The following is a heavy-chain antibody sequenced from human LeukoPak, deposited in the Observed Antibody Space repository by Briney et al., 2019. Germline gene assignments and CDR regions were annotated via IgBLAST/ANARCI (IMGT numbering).Heavy chain of an antibody. CDR2: IYYSGSI. J-gene: IGHJ5*02. Sequence: SETLSLTCTVSGGSISIGSYYWAWIRQPPGKGLEWIGSIYYSGSIHYSRWTYYNSSLKSRVTISVDTSKNQFSLKLSSVTAADTAIYYCARAGGHYDSTGYSQWWFDPWGQGTLVSVSS. D-gene: IGHD3-22*01. CDR1: GGSISIGSYY. CDR3: ARAGGHYDSTGYSQWWFDP. V-gene: IGHV4-61*05.